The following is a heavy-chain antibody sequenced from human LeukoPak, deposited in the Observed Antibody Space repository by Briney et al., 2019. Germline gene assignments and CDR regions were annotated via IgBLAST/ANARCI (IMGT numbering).Heavy chain of an antibody. CDR1: GYTFTSYG. V-gene: IGHV1-18*01. D-gene: IGHD1-26*01. J-gene: IGHJ4*02. CDR3: ARAKWELLLGDY. CDR2: ISAYNGNT. Sequence: ASVKVSCKASGYTFTSYGISWVRQALGQGLEWMGWISAYNGNTNYAQKLQGRVTMTTDTSTSTAYMELRSLRSDDTAVYYCARAKWELLLGDYWGQGTLVTVPS.